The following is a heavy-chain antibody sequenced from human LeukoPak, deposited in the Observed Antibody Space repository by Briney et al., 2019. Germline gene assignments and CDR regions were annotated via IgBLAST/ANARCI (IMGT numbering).Heavy chain of an antibody. V-gene: IGHV1-18*01. CDR2: ISAYNGNT. Sequence: ASVKVSCKASGYTFTSYGISWVRQAPGQGLEWVGWISAYNGNTNYAQKLQGRVTMTTDTSTSTAYMELRSLRSDDTAVYYCARADYYGSGSYYQILGYYYYGMDVWGQGTTVTVSS. J-gene: IGHJ6*02. CDR1: GYTFTSYG. CDR3: ARADYYGSGSYYQILGYYYYGMDV. D-gene: IGHD3-10*01.